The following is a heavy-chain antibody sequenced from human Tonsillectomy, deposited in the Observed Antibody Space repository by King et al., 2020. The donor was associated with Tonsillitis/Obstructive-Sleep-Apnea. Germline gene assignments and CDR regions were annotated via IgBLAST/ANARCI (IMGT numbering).Heavy chain of an antibody. Sequence: QLVQSGGGLVQPGRSLRLSCAASGFTFDDYAMHWVRQAPGEGLGWVSGFSWNSGSIGYADSVKGRFTISRDNAKNSLYLQMNSLRAEDTALYYCAKDDEYPSSANFDYWGQGPLVTVSS. D-gene: IGHD6-6*01. V-gene: IGHV3-9*01. CDR2: FSWNSGSI. J-gene: IGHJ4*02. CDR3: AKDDEYPSSANFDY. CDR1: GFTFDDYA.